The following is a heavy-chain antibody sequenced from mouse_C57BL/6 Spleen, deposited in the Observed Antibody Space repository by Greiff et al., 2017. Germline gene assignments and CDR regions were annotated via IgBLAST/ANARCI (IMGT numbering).Heavy chain of an antibody. CDR2: ISDGGSYT. CDR3: ASPIYYDYDDDAMDY. V-gene: IGHV5-4*01. CDR1: GFTFSSYA. Sequence: EVQRVESGGGLVKPGGSLKLSCAASGFTFSSYAMSWVRQTPEKRLEWVATISDGGSYTYYPDNVKGRFTISRDNAKNNLYLQMSHLKSEDTAMYYCASPIYYDYDDDAMDYWGQGTSVTVSS. D-gene: IGHD2-4*01. J-gene: IGHJ4*01.